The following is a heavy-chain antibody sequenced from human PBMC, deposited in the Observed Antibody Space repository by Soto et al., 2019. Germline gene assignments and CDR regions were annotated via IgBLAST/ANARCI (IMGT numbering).Heavy chain of an antibody. CDR3: ASSFSSSWTDFDY. J-gene: IGHJ4*02. CDR2: IYYSGST. V-gene: IGHV4-59*01. D-gene: IGHD6-13*01. Sequence: SETLSLTCTVSGGSISSYYWSWIRQPPGKGLEWIGYIYYSGSTNYNPSLKSRVTTSVDTSKNQFSLKLSSVTAADTAVYYCASSFSSSWTDFDYWGQGTLVTVS. CDR1: GGSISSYY.